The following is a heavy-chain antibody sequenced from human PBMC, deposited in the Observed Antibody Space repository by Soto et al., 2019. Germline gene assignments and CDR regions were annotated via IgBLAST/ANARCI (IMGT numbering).Heavy chain of an antibody. CDR2: IYYSGST. D-gene: IGHD1-7*01. CDR1: GGSISSYY. J-gene: IGHJ3*02. Sequence: PSETLSLTCTVSGGSISSYYWTWIRQPPGKGLEWIGFIYYSGSTNYNPSLKSRVTISVDTSKNQFSLKVNSVTAADTAVYYCARRTNYGTFDIWGQGTMVTVSS. V-gene: IGHV4-59*08. CDR3: ARRTNYGTFDI.